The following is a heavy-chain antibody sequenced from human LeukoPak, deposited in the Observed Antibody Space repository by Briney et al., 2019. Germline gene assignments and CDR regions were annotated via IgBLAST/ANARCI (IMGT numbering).Heavy chain of an antibody. CDR2: IYYSGST. V-gene: IGHV4-59*08. Sequence: SETLSLTCTVSGGSISSSYWSWIRQPPGKGLEWIGYIYYSGSTNYNPSLKSRVTISVDTSKNQFSLKLSSVTAADTAVYYCARHAEIVGATTGAFDIWGEGTPVTVSS. J-gene: IGHJ3*02. CDR1: GGSISSSY. D-gene: IGHD1-26*01. CDR3: ARHAEIVGATTGAFDI.